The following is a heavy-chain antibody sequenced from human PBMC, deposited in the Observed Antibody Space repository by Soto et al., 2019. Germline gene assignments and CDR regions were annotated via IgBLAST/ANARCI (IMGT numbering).Heavy chain of an antibody. V-gene: IGHV3-23*01. Sequence: GGSLRLSCAASGFTFSSFAMTWVRQAPGKGLEWVSAISSSGGSTYYTDSVKGRFTISRDNSKNTLYVQMNSLRAEDTAVYYCATRAAAGTLHYCGQGTLVTVSS. D-gene: IGHD6-13*01. CDR2: ISSSGGST. CDR1: GFTFSSFA. J-gene: IGHJ4*02. CDR3: ATRAAAGTLHY.